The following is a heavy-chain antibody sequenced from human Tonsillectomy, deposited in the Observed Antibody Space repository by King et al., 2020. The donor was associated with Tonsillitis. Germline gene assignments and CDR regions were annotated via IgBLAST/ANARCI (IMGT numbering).Heavy chain of an antibody. CDR3: ARVLGWEVAAYRMDV. V-gene: IGHV4-39*07. CDR2: IYFSGNS. D-gene: IGHD3/OR15-3a*01. CDR1: GGSISTGTYY. J-gene: IGHJ6*02. Sequence: QLQESGPGLVKPSETLSLTCTVSGGSISTGTYYWGWIRQPPGKGLEGFGNIYFSGNSYYNPSHKSRVTISVDTSKNQFSLKVTSATAADTAVYYCARVLGWEVAAYRMDVWGQGTTVTVSS.